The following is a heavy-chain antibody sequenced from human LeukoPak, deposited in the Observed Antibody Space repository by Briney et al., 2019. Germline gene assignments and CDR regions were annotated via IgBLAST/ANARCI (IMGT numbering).Heavy chain of an antibody. CDR3: ARDFVSSRNWFDP. Sequence: GGSLRLSCAASEFSVGSNYMTWVRQAPGKGLEWVSLIYSGGSTYYADSVKGRFTISRDNSKNTLYLQMNSLRAEDTAVYYCARDFVSSRNWFDPWGQGTLVTVSS. J-gene: IGHJ5*02. D-gene: IGHD3-16*02. CDR1: EFSVGSNY. V-gene: IGHV3-66*01. CDR2: IYSGGST.